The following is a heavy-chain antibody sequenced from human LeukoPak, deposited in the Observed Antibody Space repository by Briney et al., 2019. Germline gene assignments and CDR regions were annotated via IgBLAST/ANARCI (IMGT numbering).Heavy chain of an antibody. J-gene: IGHJ4*02. CDR2: LYPSDSYT. CDR3: ASPGVRYFDWLLSFDY. V-gene: IGHV5-10-1*01. CDR1: GFSFPKYW. D-gene: IGHD3-9*01. Sequence: GESLKISFTGLGFSFPKYWNAWVRPGSGKGVGWRGRLYPSDSYTNYSPSFQGHVTITADKSISTAYLQWSSLKASYTAMYYCASPGVRYFDWLLSFDYWGQGTLVTVSS.